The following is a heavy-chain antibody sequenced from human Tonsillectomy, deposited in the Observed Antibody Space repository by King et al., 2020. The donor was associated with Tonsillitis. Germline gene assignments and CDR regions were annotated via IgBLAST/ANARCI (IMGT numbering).Heavy chain of an antibody. Sequence: VQLVESGAEVKKPGASVKVSCKASGYTFTDYYMHWVRQAPGQGLEWMGWINPNSGGTKYAKKFQGRVTATRDTAFRTAYMELSRLRSDDTAVYYCSRDQATVDYYDSSGYSSFDYWGQGTLVTVSS. CDR1: GYTFTDYY. CDR3: SRDQATVDYYDSSGYSSFDY. J-gene: IGHJ4*02. CDR2: INPNSGGT. V-gene: IGHV1-2*02. D-gene: IGHD3-22*01.